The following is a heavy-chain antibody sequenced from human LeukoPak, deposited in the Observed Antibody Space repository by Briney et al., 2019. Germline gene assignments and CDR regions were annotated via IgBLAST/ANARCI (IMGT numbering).Heavy chain of an antibody. J-gene: IGHJ6*03. V-gene: IGHV4-59*12. CDR2: MYYSGST. Sequence: SETLSLTCTVSGGSISSYYWSWIRQPPGKGLEWIGYMYYSGSTNYNPSLKSRVTMSVDTSKNQFSLKLSSVTAADTAVYYCARDGGYSNPYYYYYYYMDVWGKGTTVTVSS. D-gene: IGHD4-11*01. CDR3: ARDGGYSNPYYYYYYYMDV. CDR1: GGSISSYY.